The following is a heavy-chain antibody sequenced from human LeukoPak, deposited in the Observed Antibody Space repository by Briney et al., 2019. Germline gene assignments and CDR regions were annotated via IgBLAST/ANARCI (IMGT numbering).Heavy chain of an antibody. Sequence: GASVKVSCKASGGTFSSYAISWVRQAPGQGLEWMGGIIPIFGTANYAQKFQGRVTITADESTSTAYMELSSLRSEDTAVYYCARAYNNYDFWSGYGDLGLDVWGQGTTVTVSS. CDR3: ARAYNNYDFWSGYGDLGLDV. V-gene: IGHV1-69*13. J-gene: IGHJ6*02. D-gene: IGHD3-3*01. CDR1: GGTFSSYA. CDR2: IIPIFGTA.